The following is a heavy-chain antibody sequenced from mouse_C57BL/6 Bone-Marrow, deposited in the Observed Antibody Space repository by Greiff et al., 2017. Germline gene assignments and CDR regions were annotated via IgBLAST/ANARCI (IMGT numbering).Heavy chain of an antibody. D-gene: IGHD1-1*01. Sequence: QVQLKQPGAELVRPGTSVKLSCKASGYTFTSYWMHWVKQRPGQGLEWIGVIDPSDSYTNYNQKFKGKATLTVDTSSSTAYMQLSSLTSEDSAVYYGARKEITTTVVATDYAMDYWGQGTSVTVSS. CDR3: ARKEITTTVVATDYAMDY. J-gene: IGHJ4*01. V-gene: IGHV1-59*01. CDR2: IDPSDSYT. CDR1: GYTFTSYW.